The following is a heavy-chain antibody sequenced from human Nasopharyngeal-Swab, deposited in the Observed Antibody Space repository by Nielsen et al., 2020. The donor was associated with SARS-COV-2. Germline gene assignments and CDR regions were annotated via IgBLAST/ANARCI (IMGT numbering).Heavy chain of an antibody. J-gene: IGHJ5*02. V-gene: IGHV1-18*01. Sequence: ASVKVSCKASGYTFNSYGISWVRQAPGQGLEWMGWISAYNGNTNYAQKLQGRVTMTTDTSTSTAYMELSSLRSEDTAVYYCARVVRTRYGSGSYGGFDPWGQGTLVTVSS. CDR1: GYTFNSYG. CDR2: ISAYNGNT. CDR3: ARVVRTRYGSGSYGGFDP. D-gene: IGHD3-10*01.